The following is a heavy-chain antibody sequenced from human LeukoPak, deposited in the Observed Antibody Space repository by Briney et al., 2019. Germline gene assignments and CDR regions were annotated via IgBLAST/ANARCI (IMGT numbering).Heavy chain of an antibody. CDR3: ARVGGSGWFDY. Sequence: SETLSLTCAVSGGSISSGGYSWSWIRQSPGKGLEWIGRIYYSGSTDCSTSLKSRVTISVDTSKNQFSLKLNSVTAADTAVYFCARVGGSGWFDYWGQGTLVAASS. D-gene: IGHD6-19*01. J-gene: IGHJ4*02. V-gene: IGHV4-61*08. CDR2: IYYSGST. CDR1: GGSISSGGYS.